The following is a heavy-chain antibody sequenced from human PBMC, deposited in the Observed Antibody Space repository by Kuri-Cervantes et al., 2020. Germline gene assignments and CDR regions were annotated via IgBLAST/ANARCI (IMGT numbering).Heavy chain of an antibody. CDR1: GFTFSSSW. D-gene: IGHD3-16*01. CDR2: IKCDGSEK. J-gene: IGHJ4*02. Sequence: SLQISCAASGFTFSSSWMHWVCQAPEKGLEWVADIKCDGSEKYYVDSVKGRFTISRDNAKNSLYLQMNSLRAEDTAVYYCASGERRGTFDYWGQGTLVTVSS. CDR3: ASGERRGTFDY. V-gene: IGHV3-52*01.